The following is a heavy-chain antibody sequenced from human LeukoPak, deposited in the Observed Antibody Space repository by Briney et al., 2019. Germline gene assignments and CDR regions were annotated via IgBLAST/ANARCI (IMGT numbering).Heavy chain of an antibody. Sequence: GESLQISCQGSGYTFTKYWIGWVRQMPGKGLEWMGIIYPTDSYPRYSPSFQGQVTISVDKSMSTAYLQWSSLKASDTAMYYCVRHAGRWLAPDHWGQGTLVTVSS. V-gene: IGHV5-51*01. CDR3: VRHAGRWLAPDH. CDR1: GYTFTKYW. J-gene: IGHJ4*02. D-gene: IGHD6-19*01. CDR2: IYPTDSYP.